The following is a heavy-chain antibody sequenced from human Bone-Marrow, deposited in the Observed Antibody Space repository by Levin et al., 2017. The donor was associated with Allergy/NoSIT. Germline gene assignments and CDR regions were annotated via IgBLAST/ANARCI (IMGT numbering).Heavy chain of an antibody. D-gene: IGHD5-12*01. Sequence: PGGSLRLSCTASGFPFINQGIHWVRQAPGKGLEWMAVISSYDGRNKYYADSVKGRFTISRDNSKNMVDLQMNSLRAEDTAVYYCAKGYNGSDYAFNIWGQGTMVIVSS. CDR2: ISSYDGRNK. V-gene: IGHV3-30*18. CDR1: GFPFINQG. CDR3: AKGYNGSDYAFNI. J-gene: IGHJ3*02.